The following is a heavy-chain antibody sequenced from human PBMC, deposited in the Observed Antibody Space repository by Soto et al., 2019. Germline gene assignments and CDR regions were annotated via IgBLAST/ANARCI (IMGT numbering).Heavy chain of an antibody. CDR3: AKSDIVVVPAASFDY. D-gene: IGHD2-2*01. CDR1: GFTFSSYA. Sequence: PVGSLRLSCAASGFTFSSYAMSWVRQAPGKGLEWVSAISGSGGSTYYADSVKGRFTISRDNSKNTLYLQMNSLRAEDTAVYYCAKSDIVVVPAASFDYWGQGTLVTVSS. J-gene: IGHJ4*02. CDR2: ISGSGGST. V-gene: IGHV3-23*01.